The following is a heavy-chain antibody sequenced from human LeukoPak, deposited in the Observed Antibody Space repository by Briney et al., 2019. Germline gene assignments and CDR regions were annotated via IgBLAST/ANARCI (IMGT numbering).Heavy chain of an antibody. D-gene: IGHD6-19*01. CDR1: GYTFTSYG. CDR2: ISAYSGNT. Sequence: ASVEVSCKASGYTFTSYGISWVRQAPGQGLEWMGWISAYSGNTNYAQKLQGRVTMTTDTSTSTAYMELRSLRSDDTAVYYCARKVYSSGWYDRDYWGQGTLVTVPS. J-gene: IGHJ4*02. CDR3: ARKVYSSGWYDRDY. V-gene: IGHV1-18*01.